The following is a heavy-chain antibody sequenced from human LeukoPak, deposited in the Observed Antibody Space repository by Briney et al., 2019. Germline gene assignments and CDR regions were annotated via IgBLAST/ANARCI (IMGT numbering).Heavy chain of an antibody. D-gene: IGHD2-15*01. V-gene: IGHV5-51*01. CDR1: LYGFTSYW. Sequence: GAPLQISCWTALYGFTSYWVGWVRQMPGKGLEWMGIVYPGDSDTRYRPYFQGQVTISAAISTSTVYLQWSSLKASDTAIYYWARLQYCSGGSWVGLDYWGQGTLVTVSS. CDR2: VYPGDSDT. CDR3: ARLQYCSGGSWVGLDY. J-gene: IGHJ4*02.